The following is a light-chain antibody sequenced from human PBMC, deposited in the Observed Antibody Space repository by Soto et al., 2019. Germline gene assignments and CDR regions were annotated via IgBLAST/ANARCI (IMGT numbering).Light chain of an antibody. Sequence: ALTQPASVSGSPGQSVTISCTGTSSDVGGYNYVSWYQQHPVKAPKLMIYDVTNRPSGVSDRFSGSKSGNTASLTISGLQAEDEADYYCSSYTSSGTPYVFGTGTKVTVL. J-gene: IGLJ1*01. V-gene: IGLV2-14*01. CDR2: DVT. CDR1: SSDVGGYNY. CDR3: SSYTSSGTPYV.